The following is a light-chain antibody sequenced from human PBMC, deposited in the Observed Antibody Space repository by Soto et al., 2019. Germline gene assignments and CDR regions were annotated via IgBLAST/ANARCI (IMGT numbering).Light chain of an antibody. CDR2: GST. J-gene: IGKJ3*01. V-gene: IGKV1-33*01. CDR1: QDIRSS. CDR3: QHYDIRVT. Sequence: DIQMTQSPSSLSVSVGDKVTITCQASQDIRSSLNWYQQRPGKAPRLLIFGSTNLESGVPSRFSGGGSGTNFTFSISSLEPEDIATYYCQHYDIRVTFGGGTKLDFK.